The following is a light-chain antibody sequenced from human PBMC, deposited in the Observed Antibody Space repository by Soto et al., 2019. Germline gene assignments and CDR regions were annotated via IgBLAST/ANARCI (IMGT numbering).Light chain of an antibody. CDR1: SSDVGGYNY. Sequence: QSVLTQPASVSGSPGQSITISCTGTSSDVGGYNYVSWYQQQPGKAPKVLLYDVRNRPSGVSNRFSGSKSGNTASLTISGLQAEDEADYYCSAYSSISILVVVGGGTKVTVL. V-gene: IGLV2-14*01. J-gene: IGLJ2*01. CDR2: DVR. CDR3: SAYSSISILVV.